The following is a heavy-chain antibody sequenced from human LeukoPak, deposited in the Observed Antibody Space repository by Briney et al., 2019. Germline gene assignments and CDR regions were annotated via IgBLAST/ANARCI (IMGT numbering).Heavy chain of an antibody. V-gene: IGHV3-74*01. Sequence: GGSLRLSCAASGFTFSDYWMHWVRQAPGKGLVWVSRIHRDGSSATYADSVKGRFTISRDNAKNTLYLQMNSLRAEDTAMYYCARGTEGYTYGEFDSWGQGTLVTVSS. J-gene: IGHJ5*01. D-gene: IGHD5-18*01. CDR3: ARGTEGYTYGEFDS. CDR2: IHRDGSSA. CDR1: GFTFSDYW.